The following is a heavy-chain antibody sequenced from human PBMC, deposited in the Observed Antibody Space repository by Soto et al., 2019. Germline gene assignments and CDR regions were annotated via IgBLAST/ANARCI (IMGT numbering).Heavy chain of an antibody. J-gene: IGHJ4*02. Sequence: PGGSLRLSCAASGFTFSTYAMSWVRQAPGKGLEWVSAISGSGGSTYYADSVKGRFTISRDNSKNTLYLQMNSLRAEDTAVHYFAKDFRRAYYYHSSGFDYRGQRTLVTVTS. CDR3: AKDFRRAYYYHSSGFDY. V-gene: IGHV3-23*01. CDR2: ISGSGGST. CDR1: GFTFSTYA. D-gene: IGHD3-22*01.